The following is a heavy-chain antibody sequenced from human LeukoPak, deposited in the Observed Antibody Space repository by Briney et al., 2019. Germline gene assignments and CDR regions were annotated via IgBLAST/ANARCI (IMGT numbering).Heavy chain of an antibody. CDR3: ASGLGYCSGGSCYYPSY. J-gene: IGHJ4*02. Sequence: SETLSLTCAVYGGSFSGYYWSWIRQPPGKGLEWIGEINHSGSTNYNPSLKSRVTISVDTSKNQFSLKLSSVTAADTAVYYCASGLGYCSGGSCYYPSYWGQGTLVTASS. CDR1: GGSFSGYY. CDR2: INHSGST. V-gene: IGHV4-34*01. D-gene: IGHD2-15*01.